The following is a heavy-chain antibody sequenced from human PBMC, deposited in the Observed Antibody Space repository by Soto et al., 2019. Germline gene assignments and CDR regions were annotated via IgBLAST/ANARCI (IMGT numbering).Heavy chain of an antibody. CDR2: IYYSGST. J-gene: IGHJ5*02. CDR1: GGSIISYY. D-gene: IGHD3-10*01. V-gene: IGHV4-59*08. CDR3: ARHIYPQLYWFDP. Sequence: SETLSLTCTVSGGSIISYYWSWIRQPPGKGLEWIGYIYYSGSTNYNPSLKSRVTITVDTSKNQFSLKLSSVTAADTAVYYCARHIYPQLYWFDPWGQGTLVTVSS.